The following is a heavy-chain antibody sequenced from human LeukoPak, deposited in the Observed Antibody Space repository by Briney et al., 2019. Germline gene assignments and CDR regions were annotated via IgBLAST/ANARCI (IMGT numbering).Heavy chain of an antibody. CDR2: INHSGST. V-gene: IGHV4-34*01. CDR3: ARWYYDFWSGYRDALDI. CDR1: GGSFSGYY. D-gene: IGHD3-3*01. J-gene: IGHJ3*02. Sequence: SETLSLTCAVYGGSFSGYYWSWIRQPPGKGLEWIGEINHSGSTNYNPSLKSRVAISVDTSKNQFSLKLSSVTAADTAVYYCARWYYDFWSGYRDALDIWGQGTMVTVSS.